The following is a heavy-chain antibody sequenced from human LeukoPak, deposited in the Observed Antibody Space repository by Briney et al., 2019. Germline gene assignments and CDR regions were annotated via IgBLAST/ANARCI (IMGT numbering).Heavy chain of an antibody. D-gene: IGHD3-3*01. CDR2: IIPILGIA. CDR1: GGTFSSYA. Sequence: ASVKVSCKASGGTFSSYAISWVRQAPGQGLEWMGRIIPILGIANYAQKFQGRVTITADKSTSTAYMELRSLRSDDTAVYYCARDSAHYDFWSGYYRTDAFDIWGQGTMVTVSS. V-gene: IGHV1-69*04. J-gene: IGHJ3*02. CDR3: ARDSAHYDFWSGYYRTDAFDI.